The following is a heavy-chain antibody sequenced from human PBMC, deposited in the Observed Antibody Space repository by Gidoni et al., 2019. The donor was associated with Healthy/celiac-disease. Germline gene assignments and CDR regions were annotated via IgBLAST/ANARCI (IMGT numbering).Heavy chain of an antibody. Sequence: QVQLQESGPGLVKPSETLSLTCTVSGGSLSSYSWRWIRQPAGKGLEWIGRIYTSGSTNYNPSLKRRVTMAVDTSKNQFSLKLSSVTAADTAVYYCARGGYCSSTSCPQPGDRRYNWFDPWGQGTLVTVSS. CDR2: IYTSGST. CDR1: GGSLSSYS. CDR3: ARGGYCSSTSCPQPGDRRYNWFDP. D-gene: IGHD2-2*01. J-gene: IGHJ5*02. V-gene: IGHV4-4*07.